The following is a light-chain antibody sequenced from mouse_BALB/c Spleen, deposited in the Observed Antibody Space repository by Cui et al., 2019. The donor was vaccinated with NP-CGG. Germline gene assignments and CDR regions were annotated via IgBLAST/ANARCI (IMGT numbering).Light chain of an antibody. CDR2: GTN. CDR1: TGTVTTSNY. J-gene: IGLJ1*01. Sequence: QAAVTQQSAPTTSPGKTVTLTCRSSTGTVTTSNYANWVQEKPDHLFTGLIGGTNNRAPGVPARFSGSLIGDKAALTITGAQTEDEAIYFCALWYSNHWVFGGGTKLTVL. V-gene: IGLV1*01. CDR3: ALWYSNHWV.